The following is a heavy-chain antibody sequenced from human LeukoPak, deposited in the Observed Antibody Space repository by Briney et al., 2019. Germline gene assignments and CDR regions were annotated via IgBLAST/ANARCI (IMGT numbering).Heavy chain of an antibody. Sequence: SETLSLTCAVYGGSFSGYYWSWIRQRAGKGLEWIGRIYTSGSTNYNPSLKSRVTMSVDTSKNQFSLKLSSVTAADTAVYYCARVDYEGYFDYWGQGTLVTVSS. CDR3: ARVDYEGYFDY. J-gene: IGHJ4*02. CDR2: IYTSGST. CDR1: GGSFSGYY. D-gene: IGHD3-22*01. V-gene: IGHV4-59*10.